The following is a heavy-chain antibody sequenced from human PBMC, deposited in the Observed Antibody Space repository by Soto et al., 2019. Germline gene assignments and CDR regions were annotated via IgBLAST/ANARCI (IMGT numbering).Heavy chain of an antibody. CDR2: IWSAGLT. V-gene: IGHV3-53*01. CDR1: GFTVSSKY. J-gene: IGHJ5*02. CDR3: ARERPPDL. Sequence: PGGSLRLSCAASGFTVSSKYMNWVRQAPGKGLEWVSIIWSAGLTYYADSVRGRFTISRDISKNILFLQMNNLRAEDSAIYYCARERPPDLWGQGTLVTVS.